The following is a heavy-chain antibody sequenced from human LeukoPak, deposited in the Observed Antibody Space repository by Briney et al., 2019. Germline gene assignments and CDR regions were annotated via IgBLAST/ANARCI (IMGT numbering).Heavy chain of an antibody. CDR1: GGSFSGYY. Sequence: SETLSLTCAVYGGSFSGYYWSWIRQPPGKGLEWIGEINHSGGTNYNPSLKSRVTISVDTSKNQFSLKLSSVAAADTAVYYCARFDLGYCTNGVCYKDYYYYMDVWGKGTTVTVSS. CDR3: ARFDLGYCTNGVCYKDYYYYMDV. V-gene: IGHV4-34*01. D-gene: IGHD2-8*01. J-gene: IGHJ6*03. CDR2: INHSGGT.